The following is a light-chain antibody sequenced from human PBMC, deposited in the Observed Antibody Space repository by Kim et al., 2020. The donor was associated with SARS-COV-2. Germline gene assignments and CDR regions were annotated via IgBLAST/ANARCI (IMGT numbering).Light chain of an antibody. Sequence: ASEGDRVTITCRASQGIRNYLAWYQQKPGKVPKLLIYAASTLQSGVPSRFSGSTSGTDFTLTISSLQPEDVATYYCQKYNSAPRTFGQGTKVDIK. CDR3: QKYNSAPRT. V-gene: IGKV1-27*01. J-gene: IGKJ1*01. CDR2: AAS. CDR1: QGIRNY.